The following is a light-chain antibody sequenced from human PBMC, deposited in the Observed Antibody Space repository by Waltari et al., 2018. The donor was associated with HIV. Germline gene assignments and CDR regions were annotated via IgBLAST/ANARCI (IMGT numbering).Light chain of an antibody. V-gene: IGLV5-45*01. CDR3: MIWHSSAVV. J-gene: IGLJ2*01. CDR1: SGINVGTYR. Sequence: ASPGASASLTCTLRSGINVGTYRIYWYQQKPGSPPQYLLRYKSDSDKQQGSGVPSRFSGSKDASANAGILLISGRQSEDEADYYCMIWHSSAVVFGGGTKLTVL. CDR2: YKSDSDK.